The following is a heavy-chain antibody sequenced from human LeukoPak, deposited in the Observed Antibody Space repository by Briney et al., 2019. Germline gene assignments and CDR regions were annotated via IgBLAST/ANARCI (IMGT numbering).Heavy chain of an antibody. D-gene: IGHD3-16*02. J-gene: IGHJ4*02. CDR2: ISSSSTYL. CDR3: AKSLYGGCDY. V-gene: IGHV3-21*04. Sequence: GGSLRLSCTASGFAFRSYTMNWVRQAPGKGLEWVSSISSSSTYLYYADSVKGRFTIFRDNSKNTVYLQMNSLRVEDTAVYYCAKSLYGGCDYWGQGTVVTVSS. CDR1: GFAFRSYT.